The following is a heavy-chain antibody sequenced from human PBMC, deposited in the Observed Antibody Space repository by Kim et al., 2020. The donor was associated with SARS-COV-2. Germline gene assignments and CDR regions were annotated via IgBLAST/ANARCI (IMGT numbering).Heavy chain of an antibody. J-gene: IGHJ6*02. Sequence: FTISRDNSKNTLYLQMNSLRAEDTAVYYCARGGYSSGWKDPNYYYYGMDVWGQGTTVTVSS. D-gene: IGHD6-19*01. V-gene: IGHV3-30*07. CDR3: ARGGYSSGWKDPNYYYYGMDV.